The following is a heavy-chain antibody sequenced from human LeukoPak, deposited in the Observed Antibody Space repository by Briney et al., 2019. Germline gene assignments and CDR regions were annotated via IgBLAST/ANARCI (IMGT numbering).Heavy chain of an antibody. D-gene: IGHD3-10*01. V-gene: IGHV3-21*05. Sequence: PGGSLRLSCAASEFTFSSYWMSWVRQAPGKGLEWVSYISSSSSYTNYADSVKGRFTISRDNAKNSLYLQMNSLRAEDTAVYYCARQDLLGGSGRGYYFDYWGQGTLVTVSS. CDR2: ISSSSSYT. CDR3: ARQDLLGGSGRGYYFDY. CDR1: EFTFSSYW. J-gene: IGHJ4*02.